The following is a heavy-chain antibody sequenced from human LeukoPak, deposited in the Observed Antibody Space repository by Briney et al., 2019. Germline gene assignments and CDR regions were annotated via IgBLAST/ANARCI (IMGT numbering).Heavy chain of an antibody. J-gene: IGHJ3*02. V-gene: IGHV4-39*07. CDR3: ARASLTDDAFDI. D-gene: IGHD3-9*01. Sequence: SETLSLTCTVSGGSISSSSYYWGWIRQPPGKGLEWIGSIYYSGSTYYNPSLKSRVTISVDRSKNQFSLKLSSVTAADTAVYYCARASLTDDAFDIWGQGTMVTVSS. CDR2: IYYSGST. CDR1: GGSISSSSYY.